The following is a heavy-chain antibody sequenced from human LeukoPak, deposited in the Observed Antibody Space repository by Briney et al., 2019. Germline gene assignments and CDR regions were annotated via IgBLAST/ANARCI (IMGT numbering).Heavy chain of an antibody. D-gene: IGHD3-22*01. Sequence: ASVKVSCKASGYTFTSYGISWVRQAPGQGLEWMGWISAYNGNTNYAQKLQGRVTMTTDTSTSTAHMELRSLRSDDTTVYYCARAHIRYDSSGYYLWDYWGQGTLVTVSS. CDR2: ISAYNGNT. V-gene: IGHV1-18*01. CDR1: GYTFTSYG. J-gene: IGHJ4*02. CDR3: ARAHIRYDSSGYYLWDY.